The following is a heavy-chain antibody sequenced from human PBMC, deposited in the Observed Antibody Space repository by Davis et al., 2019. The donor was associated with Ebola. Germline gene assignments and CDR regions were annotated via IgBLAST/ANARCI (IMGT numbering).Heavy chain of an antibody. D-gene: IGHD1-26*01. CDR2: IYYSGNT. Sequence: PSETLSLTCTVSGDSIGSYYWSWIRQPPGKGLEWIGYIYYSGNTKYNPSLKSRVTISVDTSKNQFSLKVSSVTAADTAMYYCARVGSYSFDYWGQGTLVTVSS. V-gene: IGHV4-59*01. CDR3: ARVGSYSFDY. CDR1: GDSIGSYY. J-gene: IGHJ4*02.